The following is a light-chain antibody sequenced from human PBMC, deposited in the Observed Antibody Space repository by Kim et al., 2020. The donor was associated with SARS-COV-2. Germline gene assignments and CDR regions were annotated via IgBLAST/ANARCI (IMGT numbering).Light chain of an antibody. V-gene: IGLV3-19*01. CDR1: SHRSYY. Sequence: LGQTVRNTCQGDSHRSYYASWYQQKPGQAPVLVIYGKNNRPSGLPGRFSGSSSGNTASLTITGAQAEDEADYYCNSRDSSGNHLGVFGGGTQLTVL. J-gene: IGLJ3*02. CDR2: GKN. CDR3: NSRDSSGNHLGV.